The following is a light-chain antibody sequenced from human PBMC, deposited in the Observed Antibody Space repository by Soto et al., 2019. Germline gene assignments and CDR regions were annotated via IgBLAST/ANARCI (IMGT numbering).Light chain of an antibody. CDR3: QQFSSNPPS. CDR1: QGIYSA. J-gene: IGKJ5*01. Sequence: AIQLTQSPSSLSASLGDRVSITCRASQGIYSALAWYQQKPGKAPKLLIYNASTLESGVPSTFSGSGSGSDFTLTINSLQPEDFATYYCQQFSSNPPSFGQGTRLDIK. CDR2: NAS. V-gene: IGKV1-13*02.